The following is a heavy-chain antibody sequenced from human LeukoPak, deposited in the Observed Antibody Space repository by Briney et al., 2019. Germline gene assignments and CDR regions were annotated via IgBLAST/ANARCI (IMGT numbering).Heavy chain of an antibody. CDR3: ARRVEMATITGYYYYMDV. J-gene: IGHJ6*03. Sequence: GESLKISCKGSGYSFTSYWIGWVRQMPGKGLEWMGIIYPGDSDTRYSPSFQGQVTISADKSISTAYLQWSGLKASDTAMYYCARRVEMATITGYYYYMDVWGKGTTVTVSS. CDR2: IYPGDSDT. V-gene: IGHV5-51*01. D-gene: IGHD5-24*01. CDR1: GYSFTSYW.